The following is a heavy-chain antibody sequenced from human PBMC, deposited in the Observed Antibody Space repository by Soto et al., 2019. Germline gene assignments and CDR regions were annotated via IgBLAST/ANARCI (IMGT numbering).Heavy chain of an antibody. J-gene: IGHJ4*02. CDR2: VTPNSGGT. CDR1: GYTFQTYD. Sequence: QVQLVQSGAEVKEPGASVKVSCRASGYTFQTYDIVWVRQASGQGLEWLGWVTPNSGGTIYAQNFQGRVTMTRDTSMSTAYMELSSLRSDDTALYFCATDQYQRQLGNWGQGTLVTVSS. CDR3: ATDQYQRQLGN. V-gene: IGHV1-8*02. D-gene: IGHD1-1*01.